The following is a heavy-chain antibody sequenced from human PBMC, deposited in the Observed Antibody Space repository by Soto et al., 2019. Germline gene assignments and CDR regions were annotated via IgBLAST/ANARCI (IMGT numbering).Heavy chain of an antibody. D-gene: IGHD7-27*01. J-gene: IGHJ5*02. CDR3: ARVSGP. CDR2: IYHSGSN. CDR1: GGSISSGGYS. Sequence: QLQLQESGSGLVKSSQTLSLACAVSGGSISSGGYSWSSIRRPPGKGLEWIGYIYHSGSNYYNPSLTSRVPKSVDRSKNQFSLKLSSVTAADTAVYYCARVSGPWGQGTLVTVSS. V-gene: IGHV4-30-2*01.